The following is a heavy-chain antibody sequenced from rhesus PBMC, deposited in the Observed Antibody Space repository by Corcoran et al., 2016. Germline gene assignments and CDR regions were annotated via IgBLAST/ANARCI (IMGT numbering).Heavy chain of an antibody. CDR2: ISGSGWRT. CDR3: GKLYCSGGVCTFDD. CDR1: WGSITSHS. V-gene: IGHV4-160*01. J-gene: IGHJ4*01. D-gene: IGHD2-39*02. Sequence: QVQMQESGPGLGKPSEPLSPTCASPWGSITSHSWSWIRHPHGPGLEWIGRISGSGWRTHYNTSLKSRVTISTDPTKNQFSLKQSSVTAADTAVYYCGKLYCSGGVCTFDDWGQGVLVTVSS.